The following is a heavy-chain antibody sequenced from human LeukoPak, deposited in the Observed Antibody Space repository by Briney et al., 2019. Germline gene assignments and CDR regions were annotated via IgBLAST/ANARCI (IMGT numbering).Heavy chain of an antibody. CDR1: GFTFSSYA. J-gene: IGHJ4*02. V-gene: IGHV3-30-3*01. Sequence: GGSLRLSCAASGFTFSSYAMHWVRQAPGKGLEWVAVISYDGSNKYYADSVKGRFTISRDNSKNTLYLQMNSLRAEDTAVYYCARRDSSGPLRYWGQGTLVTVSS. D-gene: IGHD3-22*01. CDR3: ARRDSSGPLRY. CDR2: ISYDGSNK.